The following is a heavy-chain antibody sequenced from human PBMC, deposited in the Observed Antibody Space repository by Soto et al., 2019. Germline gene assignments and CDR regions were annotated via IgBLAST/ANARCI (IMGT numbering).Heavy chain of an antibody. J-gene: IGHJ4*02. Sequence: QVQLVESGGGVVQPGRSLRLSCAASGFTFSSYGMHWVRQAPGKGLEWVAVIWYDGSNKYYADSVKGRFTISRDNSKNTLYLQMNSLRAEDTAVYYCARETPTWNSFDYWGQGTLVTVSS. D-gene: IGHD1-1*01. V-gene: IGHV3-33*01. CDR1: GFTFSSYG. CDR3: ARETPTWNSFDY. CDR2: IWYDGSNK.